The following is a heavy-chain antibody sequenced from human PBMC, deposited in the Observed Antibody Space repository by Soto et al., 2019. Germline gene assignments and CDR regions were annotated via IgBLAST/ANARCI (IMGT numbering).Heavy chain of an antibody. CDR3: ARDARGTRGFDEMDI. CDR2: INPNSGDT. D-gene: IGHD3-9*01. V-gene: IGHV1-2*02. CDR1: GYSFTGYH. Sequence: ASVNVSCKASGYSFTGYHIHWVRQAPGRGLEWMGWINPNSGDTEYAQNFQGRVTMTRDTSFNLVYMEMSGLMSDDTAVYYCARDARGTRGFDEMDIWGQGTTVTVSS. J-gene: IGHJ6*02.